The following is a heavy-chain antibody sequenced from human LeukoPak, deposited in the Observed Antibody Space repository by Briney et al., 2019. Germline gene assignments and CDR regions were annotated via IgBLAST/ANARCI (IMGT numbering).Heavy chain of an antibody. CDR2: IYHSGNT. V-gene: IGHV4-4*02. D-gene: IGHD3-9*01. Sequence: SETLSLTCAVSGGSISSGNWWSWARQPPGKGLEWIGEIYHSGNTNYNPSLKSRVTISVDWSKNHFSLKLSSVTAADTAVYYCAREGDYDILTGYYFIDSWGQGTLVTVSS. CDR1: GGSISSGNW. CDR3: AREGDYDILTGYYFIDS. J-gene: IGHJ4*02.